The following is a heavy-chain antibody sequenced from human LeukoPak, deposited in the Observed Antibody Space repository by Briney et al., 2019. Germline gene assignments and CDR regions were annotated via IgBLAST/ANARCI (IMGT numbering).Heavy chain of an antibody. Sequence: SVKVSCKASGYTFTSYGISWVRQAPGQGLEWMGRIIPIFGTANYAQKFQGRVTITTDESTSTAYMELSSLRSEDTAVYYCAESSGGEYYFDYWGQGTLVTVSS. V-gene: IGHV1-69*05. J-gene: IGHJ4*02. CDR3: AESSGGEYYFDY. CDR2: IIPIFGTA. D-gene: IGHD1-14*01. CDR1: GYTFTSYG.